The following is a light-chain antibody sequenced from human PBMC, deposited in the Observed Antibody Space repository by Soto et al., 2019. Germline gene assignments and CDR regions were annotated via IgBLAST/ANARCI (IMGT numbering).Light chain of an antibody. CDR3: QQYGSSLFT. Sequence: EIVLTQSPGTLSLSPGERATLSCRASQSVSSSYLAWYQQKPGQAPRLLIYGASSRATGIPDRVSGSGSGTDCTLTISRLEPEDFAVYYGQQYGSSLFTFGPGTKVDIK. CDR2: GAS. V-gene: IGKV3-20*01. J-gene: IGKJ3*01. CDR1: QSVSSSY.